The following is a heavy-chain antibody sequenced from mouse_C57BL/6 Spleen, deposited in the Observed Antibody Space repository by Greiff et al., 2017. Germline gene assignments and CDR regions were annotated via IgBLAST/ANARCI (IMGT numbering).Heavy chain of an antibody. CDR2: INPGSGGT. D-gene: IGHD4-1*01. J-gene: IGHJ3*01. Sequence: VQLVESGAELVRPGTSVKVSCKASGYAFTNYLIEWVKQRPGQGLEWIGVINPGSGGTNYNEKFKGKATLTADKSSSTAYMQLSSLTSEDSAVYFCVRSRELGGWFAYWGQGTLVTVSA. V-gene: IGHV1-54*01. CDR3: VRSRELGGWFAY. CDR1: GYAFTNYL.